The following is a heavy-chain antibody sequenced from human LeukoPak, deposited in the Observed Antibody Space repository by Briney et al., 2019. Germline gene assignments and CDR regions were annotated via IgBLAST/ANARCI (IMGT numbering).Heavy chain of an antibody. J-gene: IGHJ4*02. Sequence: ASVKVSCKAPGYTFTSYGISWVRQAPGQGLEWMGWISAYNGNTNYAQKLQGRVTMTTDTSTSTAYMELRSLRSDDTAVYYCARAIFGVVTRYYFDYWGQGTLVTVSS. CDR2: ISAYNGNT. CDR3: ARAIFGVVTRYYFDY. CDR1: GYTFTSYG. V-gene: IGHV1-18*01. D-gene: IGHD3-3*01.